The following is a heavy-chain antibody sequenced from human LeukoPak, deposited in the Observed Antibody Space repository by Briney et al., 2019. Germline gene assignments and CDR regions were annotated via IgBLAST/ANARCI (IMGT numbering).Heavy chain of an antibody. D-gene: IGHD6-6*01. V-gene: IGHV4-34*01. CDR1: GGSFSGYY. Sequence: SETLSLTCAVYGGSFSGYYWSWIRQPPGKGLEWIGEINHSGSTNYNPSLKSRVTISVDTSKNQFSLKLSSVTAADTAVYYCARSYAIAARPWYYYYYYYMDVWGKGTTVTVSS. CDR3: ARSYAIAARPWYYYYYYYMDV. J-gene: IGHJ6*03. CDR2: INHSGST.